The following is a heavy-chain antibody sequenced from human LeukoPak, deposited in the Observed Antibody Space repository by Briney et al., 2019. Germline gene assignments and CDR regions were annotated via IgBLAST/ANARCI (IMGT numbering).Heavy chain of an antibody. J-gene: IGHJ4*02. V-gene: IGHV3-30-3*01. Sequence: GRSLRLSCAASGFTFSSYAMHWVRQAPGKGLEWVAVISYDGSNKYYADSVKGRFTISRDNSKNTLYLQMNSLRAEDTAVYYCARDIDFWGQGTLVTVSS. CDR1: GFTFSSYA. CDR2: ISYDGSNK. CDR3: ARDIDF.